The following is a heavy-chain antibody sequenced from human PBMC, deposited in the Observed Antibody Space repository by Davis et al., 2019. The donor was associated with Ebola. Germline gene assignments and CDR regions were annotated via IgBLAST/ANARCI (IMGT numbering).Heavy chain of an antibody. J-gene: IGHJ4*03. V-gene: IGHV3-48*03. Sequence: GESLNLSCAASGFTFSSYEMNWVRQAPGQGLEWVSYISSSSSTIYYADSVKGRFTISRDNAKNSLYLQMNSLRAEDTAVYYCARDWLTTVGYFDYWGQGTTVTVSS. D-gene: IGHD4-23*01. CDR1: GFTFSSYE. CDR3: ARDWLTTVGYFDY. CDR2: ISSSSSTI.